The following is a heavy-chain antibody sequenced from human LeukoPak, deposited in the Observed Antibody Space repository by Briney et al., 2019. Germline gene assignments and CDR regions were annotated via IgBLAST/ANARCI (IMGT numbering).Heavy chain of an antibody. D-gene: IGHD3-3*01. J-gene: IGHJ3*02. CDR3: ARGVWRDYYAFDI. CDR1: GFTFSSYW. CDR2: INSDGSST. Sequence: GGSLRLSRAASGFTFSSYWMHWVRQAPGKGLVWVSRINSDGSSTSYADSVQGRFTISRDNAKNTLYLQMNSLRAEDTAVYYCARGVWRDYYAFDIWGQGTMVTVSS. V-gene: IGHV3-74*01.